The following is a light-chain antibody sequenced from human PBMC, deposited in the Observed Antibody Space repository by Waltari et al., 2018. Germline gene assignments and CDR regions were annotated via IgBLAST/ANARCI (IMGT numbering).Light chain of an antibody. V-gene: IGLV2-8*01. CDR1: SSDVGGYNY. J-gene: IGLJ2*01. CDR3: SSYAGSNNLRV. CDR2: EVS. Sequence: QSALSQPPSASGSPGQSVTISCTGTSSDVGGYNYVSWYQPHPGKAPKLMIYEVSKRPSGVPGRFSGSKSGNTASLTVSGLQAEDEADYYCSSYAGSNNLRVFGGGTKLTVL.